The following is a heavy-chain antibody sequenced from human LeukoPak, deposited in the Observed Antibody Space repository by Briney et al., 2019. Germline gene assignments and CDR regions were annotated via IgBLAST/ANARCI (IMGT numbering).Heavy chain of an antibody. CDR3: ACSGWYISVNYYYYMDV. D-gene: IGHD6-19*01. J-gene: IGHJ6*03. CDR1: GGSISSGSYY. CDR2: IYTSGTT. V-gene: IGHV4-61*02. Sequence: PSETLSLTCTVSGGSISSGSYYWSWIRQPAGKGLEWIGRIYTSGTTNYNPSLKSRVTISVDTSKNQFSLKLSSVTAADTAVYYCACSGWYISVNYYYYMDVWGNGTTVTISS.